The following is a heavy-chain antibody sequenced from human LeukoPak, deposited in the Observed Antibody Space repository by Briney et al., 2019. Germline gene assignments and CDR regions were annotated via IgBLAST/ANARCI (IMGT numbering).Heavy chain of an antibody. CDR2: ISAYNGNT. CDR1: GDTFTGDT. J-gene: IGHJ6*03. V-gene: IGHV1-18*01. Sequence: ASVRVSCKPSGDTFTGDTIGGGRQTPGQGLEWMGWISAYNGNTNYAQKVQGRVTMTTETSTSTAYMELRSLRSDDTAVYDCARAPTSAQSMYFQYYMEVWGKGTTVTVSS. D-gene: IGHD2-8*01. CDR3: ARAPTSAQSMYFQYYMEV.